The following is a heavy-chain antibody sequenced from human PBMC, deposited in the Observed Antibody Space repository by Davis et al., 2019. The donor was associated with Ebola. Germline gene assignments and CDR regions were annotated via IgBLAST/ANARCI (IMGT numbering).Heavy chain of an antibody. CDR3: ARDLGDSSGYYFWNYYYYMDV. Sequence: ASVKVSCKASGYTFTSYGISWVRQAPGQGLEWMGWISAYSGNTNYAQKLQGRVPMTTDTSTSTAYMELRSLRSDDTAVYYCARDLGDSSGYYFWNYYYYMDVWGKGTTVTVSS. CDR2: ISAYSGNT. J-gene: IGHJ6*03. V-gene: IGHV1-18*01. CDR1: GYTFTSYG. D-gene: IGHD3-22*01.